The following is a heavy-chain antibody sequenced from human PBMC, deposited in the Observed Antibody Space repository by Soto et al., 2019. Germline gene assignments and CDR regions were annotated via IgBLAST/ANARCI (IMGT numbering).Heavy chain of an antibody. V-gene: IGHV1-46*01. D-gene: IGHD6-13*01. CDR1: GYTFTSYY. CDR2: INPSGGST. Sequence: ASVKVSCKASGYTFTSYYMHWVRQAPGQGLEWMGIINPSGGSTSYAQKFQGRVTMTRDTSTSTVYMELSSLRSEDTAVYYCARVGSSSWYNDYYYYGMEVWGQGTTVTVSS. J-gene: IGHJ6*02. CDR3: ARVGSSSWYNDYYYYGMEV.